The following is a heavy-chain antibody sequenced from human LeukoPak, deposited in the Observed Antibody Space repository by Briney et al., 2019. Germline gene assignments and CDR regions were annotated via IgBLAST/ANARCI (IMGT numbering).Heavy chain of an antibody. J-gene: IGHJ4*02. CDR1: GFIFDDYV. Sequence: PGGSLRLSCAASGFIFDDYVMHWVRQAPGKGLEWVSSIGWNKDKILYADSLKGRFTISRDNARRSLFLQMDSLRAEDTAFYYCAKAKRNSDYLFDYWGQGTLVAVSS. D-gene: IGHD5-12*01. CDR2: IGWNKDKI. CDR3: AKAKRNSDYLFDY. V-gene: IGHV3-9*01.